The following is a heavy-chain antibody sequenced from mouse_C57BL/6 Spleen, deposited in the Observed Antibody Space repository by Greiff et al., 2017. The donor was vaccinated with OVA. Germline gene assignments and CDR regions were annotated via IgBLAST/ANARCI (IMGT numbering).Heavy chain of an antibody. CDR3: ARDKPGFYAMDY. V-gene: IGHV5-4*01. CDR1: GFTFSSYA. Sequence: DVMLVESGGGLVKPGGSLKLSCAASGFTFSSYAMSWVRQTPEKRLEWVATISDGGSYTYYPDNVKGRFTISRDNAKNNLYLQMSHLKSEDTAMYYCARDKPGFYAMDYWGQGTSVTVSS. CDR2: ISDGGSYT. J-gene: IGHJ4*01.